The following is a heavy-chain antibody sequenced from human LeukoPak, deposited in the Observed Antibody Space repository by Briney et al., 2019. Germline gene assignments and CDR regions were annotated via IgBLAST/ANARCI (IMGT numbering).Heavy chain of an antibody. CDR1: GGSISSDH. CDR2: IYYSGST. J-gene: IGHJ6*02. Sequence: SETLSLTCSVSGGSISSDHWSWIRQPPGKGLEWIGYIYYSGSTNYNPSLKSRVTMSVDTSKNQFSLNLNSVTAADTAVYYCARAPYSSSPYYYGMDVWDQGTKVTVSS. D-gene: IGHD6-13*01. V-gene: IGHV4-59*01. CDR3: ARAPYSSSPYYYGMDV.